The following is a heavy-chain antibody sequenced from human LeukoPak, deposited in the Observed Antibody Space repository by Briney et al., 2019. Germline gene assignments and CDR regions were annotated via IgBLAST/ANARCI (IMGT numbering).Heavy chain of an antibody. Sequence: ASVKVSCKVSGYTFTKFGMNWVRQAPGQGLEWLGWISAYNGNTNYAQKLQGRVTMTTDTSTSTAYMELRSLRSDDTAVYYCARDSSGPTSNWFDPWGQGTLVTVSS. D-gene: IGHD6-25*01. CDR2: ISAYNGNT. J-gene: IGHJ5*02. CDR1: GYTFTKFG. V-gene: IGHV1-18*01. CDR3: ARDSSGPTSNWFDP.